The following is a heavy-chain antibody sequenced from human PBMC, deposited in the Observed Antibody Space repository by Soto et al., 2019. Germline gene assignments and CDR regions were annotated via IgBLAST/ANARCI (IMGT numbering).Heavy chain of an antibody. Sequence: AASVKVSCKASGYTFTSYYMHWVRQAPGQGLEWMGIINPSGGSTSYAQKFQGRVTMTRDTSTSTVYMELSSLRSEDTAVYYCARERAPLVLLFLEWLPYFDYWGQGTLVTVSS. J-gene: IGHJ4*02. CDR1: GYTFTSYY. CDR3: ARERAPLVLLFLEWLPYFDY. V-gene: IGHV1-46*01. D-gene: IGHD3-3*01. CDR2: INPSGGST.